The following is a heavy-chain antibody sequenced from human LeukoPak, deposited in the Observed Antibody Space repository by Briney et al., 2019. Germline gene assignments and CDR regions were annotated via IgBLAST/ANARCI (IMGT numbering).Heavy chain of an antibody. Sequence: GASVKVSCKASGYTFTSYGISWVRQAPGQGLEWMGWISAYNGNTNYAQKLQGRVTMTTDTSTSTAYMELRSLRSDDTAVYYCARDRDTMVRGAIDPWGQGTLVTVSS. J-gene: IGHJ5*02. V-gene: IGHV1-18*01. CDR1: GYTFTSYG. CDR3: ARDRDTMVRGAIDP. D-gene: IGHD3-10*01. CDR2: ISAYNGNT.